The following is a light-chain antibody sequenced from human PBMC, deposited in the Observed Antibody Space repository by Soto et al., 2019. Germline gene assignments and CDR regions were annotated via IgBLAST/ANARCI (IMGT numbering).Light chain of an antibody. CDR3: QQSYRPPYP. Sequence: DIPMTQSPSPLPASVGERVTITCRAKQTISSYLTWYQLKPGKAPKLLIYAASTLQRGVPSRFSGSGSGTDLTLTIRSLQLDDFGTYSCQQSYRPPYPFGQGTKVDIK. CDR2: AAS. J-gene: IGKJ2*01. CDR1: QTISSY. V-gene: IGKV1-39*01.